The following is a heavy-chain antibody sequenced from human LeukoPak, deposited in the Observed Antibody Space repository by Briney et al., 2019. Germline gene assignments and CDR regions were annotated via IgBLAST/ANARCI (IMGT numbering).Heavy chain of an antibody. J-gene: IGHJ5*02. V-gene: IGHV6-1*01. CDR2: TYYRSKWYN. CDR1: GDSVSSNSAA. Sequence: QTLSLTGAISGDSVSSNSAAWNWIRQSPSRGLEWLGRTYYRSKWYNDYAVSVKSRITINPDTSKNQFSLQLNSVTPEDTAVYYCARGLGLIVYASYWFDPWGQGTLVTVSS. D-gene: IGHD2-8*01. CDR3: ARGLGLIVYASYWFDP.